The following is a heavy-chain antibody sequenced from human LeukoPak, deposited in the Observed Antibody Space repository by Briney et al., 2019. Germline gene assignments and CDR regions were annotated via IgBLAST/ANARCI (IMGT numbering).Heavy chain of an antibody. D-gene: IGHD3-10*01. V-gene: IGHV4-39*02. J-gene: IGHJ3*02. CDR2: LYYAGNT. Sequence: SSETLSLTCTVSGGSISSNSYYWGWIRQPPGKGLEWIGSLYYAGNTFLHPTLDSRVTITVDKSKNQFSLTLRSATAADTAVYYCARAAKFRITLVRLIHAAFDMWGQGTMVTVSS. CDR1: GGSISSNSYY. CDR3: ARAAKFRITLVRLIHAAFDM.